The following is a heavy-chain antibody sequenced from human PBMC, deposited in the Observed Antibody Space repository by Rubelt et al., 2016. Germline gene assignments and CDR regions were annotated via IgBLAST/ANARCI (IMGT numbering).Heavy chain of an antibody. CDR2: INHSGST. D-gene: IGHD3-22*01. J-gene: IGHJ4*02. Sequence: QLQLQESGPGLVKPSETLSLTCTVSGGSISSSSYYWGWIRQPPGKGLEWIGEINHSGSTNYNPSLKSRVTISVDTSKNQFSLKLSSVTAADTAVYYCAREKWLHYYFDYWGQGTLVTVSS. V-gene: IGHV4-39*07. CDR1: GGSISSSSYY. CDR3: AREKWLHYYFDY.